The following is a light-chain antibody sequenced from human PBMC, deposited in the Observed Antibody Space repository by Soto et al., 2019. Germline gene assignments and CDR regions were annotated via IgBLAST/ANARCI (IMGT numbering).Light chain of an antibody. V-gene: IGLV2-14*03. CDR1: SSDVGGYNY. Sequence: QSALTQPASVSGSPGHSITISCTGTSSDVGGYNYVSSYQHHPGKAPKLMIYDVSNRPPGVSNHFSGSKSANTASLTISGLQAEDEADYYSSSYTSSSTYVFGTGTKVTVL. CDR2: DVS. CDR3: SSYTSSSTYV. J-gene: IGLJ1*01.